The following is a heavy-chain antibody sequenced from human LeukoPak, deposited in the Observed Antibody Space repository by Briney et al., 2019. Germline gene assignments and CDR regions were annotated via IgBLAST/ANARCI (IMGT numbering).Heavy chain of an antibody. CDR1: GGSISSSNFY. CDR3: ARHSRSVDYGSGSYTWDY. J-gene: IGHJ4*02. V-gene: IGHV4-39*01. CDR2: MSYSGST. D-gene: IGHD3-10*01. Sequence: SETLSLTCTFTGGSISSSNFYWGWIRQPPGKGLEWIGTMSYSGSTYYNPSLKSRVTISVDTSRNQFSLKLSSVTAADKAVYYCARHSRSVDYGSGSYTWDYWGQGTLVTVSS.